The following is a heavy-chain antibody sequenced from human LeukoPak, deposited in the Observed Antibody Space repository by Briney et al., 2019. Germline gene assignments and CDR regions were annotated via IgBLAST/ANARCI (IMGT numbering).Heavy chain of an antibody. J-gene: IGHJ4*02. D-gene: IGHD6-13*01. CDR2: INHSGST. Sequence: SKTLSLTCAIYGGSFSGYYWSWIRQPPGKGLEWIGEINHSGSTNYNPSLKSRVTISVDRSKNQFSLKLSSVTAADTAVYYCAREDPTQLVSLWGQGTLVTVSS. CDR1: GGSFSGYY. CDR3: AREDPTQLVSL. V-gene: IGHV4-34*01.